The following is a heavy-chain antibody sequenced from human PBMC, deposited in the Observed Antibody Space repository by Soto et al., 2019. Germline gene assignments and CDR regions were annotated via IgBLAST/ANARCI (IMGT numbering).Heavy chain of an antibody. CDR1: GGTFSSFT. CDR3: AKMICSGGSCYSGWFDP. CDR2: FIRVSGPA. Sequence: QVQLVQSGAEVKKPGSSVKVSCKASGGTFSSFTISWVRQAPGQGLEWMGGFIRVSGPAHYAQQFQGRVTLTADESSNTTYRELSSLRSADTAVYYCAKMICSGGSCYSGWFDPWGQGTLV. V-gene: IGHV1-69*01. J-gene: IGHJ5*02. D-gene: IGHD2-15*01.